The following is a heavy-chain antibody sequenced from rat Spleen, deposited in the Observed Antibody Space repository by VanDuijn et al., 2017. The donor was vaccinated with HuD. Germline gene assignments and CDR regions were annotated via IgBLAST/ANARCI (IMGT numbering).Heavy chain of an antibody. V-gene: IGHV5S23*01. Sequence: EVQLVESGGGLVQPGRSLKLSCAASGFTFSNYYMAWVRQAPTKGLEWVASITNSGGSTYYRDSVKGRFTISRDNAKSTLYLQMDSLRSEDTATYYCARHVYYYSGEVDYWGQGVMVTVSS. CDR3: ARHVYYYSGEVDY. D-gene: IGHD1-1*01. J-gene: IGHJ2*01. CDR1: GFTFSNYY. CDR2: ITNSGGST.